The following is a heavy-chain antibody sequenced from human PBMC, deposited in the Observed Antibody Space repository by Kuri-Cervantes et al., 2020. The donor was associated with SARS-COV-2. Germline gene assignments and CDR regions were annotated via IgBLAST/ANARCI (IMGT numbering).Heavy chain of an antibody. D-gene: IGHD6-6*01. J-gene: IGHJ3*02. CDR2: GFYDGRT. CDR3: ARQAVAVEYSSSSGAFDI. Sequence: SETLSLTCSVSGYSISSGHCWGWIRQPPGKGLEWIGSGFYDGRTYYNPSLKSRVTVSVDTSKNQFPLKVNSVTAADTAVYYCARQAVAVEYSSSSGAFDIWGQGTMVTVSS. CDR1: GYSISSGHC. V-gene: IGHV4-38-2*02.